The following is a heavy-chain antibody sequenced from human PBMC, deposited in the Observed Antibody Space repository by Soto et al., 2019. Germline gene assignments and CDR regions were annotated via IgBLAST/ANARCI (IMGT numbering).Heavy chain of an antibody. CDR1: GFTFNSYA. D-gene: IGHD2-2*01. Sequence: PGGSLRLSCAASGFTFNSYAMNWVRQAPGKGLAWVSAIGTDGNTYYANSVEGRFTISRDNSRTTLYLQMNSLRVEDTALYYCVRKYPGTRPFDYWGQGTLVTVSS. CDR2: IGTDGNT. J-gene: IGHJ4*01. V-gene: IGHV3-23*01. CDR3: VRKYPGTRPFDY.